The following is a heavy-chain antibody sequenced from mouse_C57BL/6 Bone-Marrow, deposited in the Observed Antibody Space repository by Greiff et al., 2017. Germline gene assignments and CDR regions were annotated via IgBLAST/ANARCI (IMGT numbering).Heavy chain of an antibody. CDR2: IDPENGDT. V-gene: IGHV14-4*01. Sequence: EVKLMESGAELVRPGASVKLSCTASGFNIKDDYMHWVKQRPEQGLEWIGWIDPENGDTEYASKFQGKATITADTSSNTAYLQLSSLTSEDTAVYYCTRNWDEGYWYFDVWGTGTTVTVSS. CDR3: TRNWDEGYWYFDV. CDR1: GFNIKDDY. J-gene: IGHJ1*03. D-gene: IGHD4-1*01.